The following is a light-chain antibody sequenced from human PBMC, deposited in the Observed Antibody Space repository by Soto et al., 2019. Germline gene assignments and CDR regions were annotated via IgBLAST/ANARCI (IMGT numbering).Light chain of an antibody. V-gene: IGLV2-14*03. Sequence: QSVLTQPASVSGSPGQSITISGGGTSSDVGAYIYVSWYQQFPGKAPKLILYEVNNRPSGVSNRFSGSKSDTTASLTISGLQPEDEADYYCSAYSDIDTKVFGTGTKVTVL. J-gene: IGLJ1*01. CDR2: EVN. CDR1: SSDVGAYIY. CDR3: SAYSDIDTKV.